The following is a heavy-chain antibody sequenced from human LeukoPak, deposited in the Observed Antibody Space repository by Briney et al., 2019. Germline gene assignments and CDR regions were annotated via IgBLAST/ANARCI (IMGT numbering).Heavy chain of an antibody. D-gene: IGHD3-22*01. Sequence: SETLSLTCTVSGGSISTYYWSWIRQPPGKGLEWIGYIYYSGSTNYNPSLKSRVTISVDTSKNQSSLKLTSVTAADTAVYYCARLNDRADAFDIWGQGTMVTVSS. J-gene: IGHJ3*02. V-gene: IGHV4-59*01. CDR2: IYYSGST. CDR1: GGSISTYY. CDR3: ARLNDRADAFDI.